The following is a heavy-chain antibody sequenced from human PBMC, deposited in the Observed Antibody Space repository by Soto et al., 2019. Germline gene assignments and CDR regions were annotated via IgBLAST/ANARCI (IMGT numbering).Heavy chain of an antibody. J-gene: IGHJ4*01. CDR1: GFSFTTYG. CDR3: VKGTERDYYDSGGLV. Sequence: QVHLVESGGGVVQPGKSLRLSCAASGFSFTTYGMHWVRQTPGEGLEWVAMMSYDGNKKDYADSVRGRFTISRDTSRNTVYLQLNSLRPGDTAVYYCVKGTERDYYDSGGLVWGQGTLVTVSS. D-gene: IGHD3-22*01. CDR2: MSYDGNKK. V-gene: IGHV3-30*03.